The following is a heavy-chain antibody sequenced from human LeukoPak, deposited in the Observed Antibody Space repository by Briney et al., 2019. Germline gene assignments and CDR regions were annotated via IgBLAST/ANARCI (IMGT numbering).Heavy chain of an antibody. CDR1: GFTIRNRW. V-gene: IGHV3-7*01. J-gene: IGHJ5*02. Sequence: GGSLRLSCEVPGFTIRNRWMSWVRQAPGKGLEWVANIKEDGREKYYVDSVKGRFTISRDNGKNSLYLQMNSLRVDDTALYYCVRDPFFSVPWGQGTLVTVSS. D-gene: IGHD2/OR15-2a*01. CDR3: VRDPFFSVP. CDR2: IKEDGREK.